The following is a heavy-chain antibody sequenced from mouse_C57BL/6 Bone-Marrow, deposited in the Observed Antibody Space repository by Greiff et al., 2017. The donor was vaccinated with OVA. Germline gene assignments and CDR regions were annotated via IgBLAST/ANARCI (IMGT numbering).Heavy chain of an antibody. CDR1: GYTFTSYW. CDR3: ARWSGGWAVYYFDY. J-gene: IGHJ2*01. V-gene: IGHV1-69*01. D-gene: IGHD1-1*02. Sequence: VQLQQPGAELVMPGASVKLSCKASGYTFTSYWMHWVKQRPGQGLEWIGEIDPSDSYTNYNQKFKGKSTLTVDKSSSTAYMQLSSLTSEDSAVYYCARWSGGWAVYYFDYWGQGTTLTVSS. CDR2: IDPSDSYT.